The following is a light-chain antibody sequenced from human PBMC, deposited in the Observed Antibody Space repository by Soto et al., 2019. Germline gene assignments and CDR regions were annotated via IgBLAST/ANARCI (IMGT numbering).Light chain of an antibody. CDR1: TSNIESHP. V-gene: IGLV1-44*01. J-gene: IGLJ1*01. Sequence: QSVLVRPRSASGTPGQRITISCSGSTSNIESHPVNWFQQVPGAPPKLLIKTNNRRPSGVPDRFSGSKSCASASLAISGLQSEDEGTYYCATWDDSRNGVFGSGTKVTVL. CDR2: TNN. CDR3: ATWDDSRNGV.